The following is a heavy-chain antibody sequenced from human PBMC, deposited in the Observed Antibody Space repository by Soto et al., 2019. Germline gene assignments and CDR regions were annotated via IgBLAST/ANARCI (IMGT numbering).Heavy chain of an antibody. J-gene: IGHJ5*02. CDR1: GFTFSSYV. CDR2: ISYDGNNK. CDR3: ARDRGGRDFWIGYPIGWLDP. D-gene: IGHD3-3*01. Sequence: QVYLVESGGGVVQPGRSLRLSCAASGFTFSSYVMHWVRQAPGKGLEWVAIISYDGNNKYHTDSVEGRFTISRDNSKNTLYLQMNSLRPEDTAVYYCARDRGGRDFWIGYPIGWLDPWGQGSQVTVSS. V-gene: IGHV3-30-3*01.